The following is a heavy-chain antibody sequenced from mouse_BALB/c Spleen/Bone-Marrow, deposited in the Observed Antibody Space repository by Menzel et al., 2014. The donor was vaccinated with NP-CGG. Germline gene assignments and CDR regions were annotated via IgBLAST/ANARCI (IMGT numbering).Heavy chain of an antibody. Sequence: EVQLQQSGAELVKPGASVKLSCTASGFNIKDTYMHWVKQRPEQGLEWIGRIDPANGNTKYDPKFQGKATITADTASNTAYLQRSRLTSEDTAVYYCARFGVAYWGQGTTLTVSA. CDR1: GFNIKDTY. J-gene: IGHJ2*01. V-gene: IGHV14-3*02. CDR2: IDPANGNT. D-gene: IGHD3-1*01. CDR3: ARFGVAY.